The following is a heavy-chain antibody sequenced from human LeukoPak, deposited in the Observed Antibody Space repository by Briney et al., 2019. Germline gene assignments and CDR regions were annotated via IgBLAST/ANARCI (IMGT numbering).Heavy chain of an antibody. J-gene: IGHJ3*02. CDR2: IYYSGST. CDR1: CGSISSYY. D-gene: IGHD3-22*01. Sequence: PSETLSLTCTVSCGSISSYYWSSIRQPPGKRLEWMGYIYYSGSTNYNPSLKSRVTISVDTSKNQFSLKLSSVTAADTAVYYCARDYYDSSGYYYDAFDIWGQGTMVTVSS. V-gene: IGHV4-59*01. CDR3: ARDYYDSSGYYYDAFDI.